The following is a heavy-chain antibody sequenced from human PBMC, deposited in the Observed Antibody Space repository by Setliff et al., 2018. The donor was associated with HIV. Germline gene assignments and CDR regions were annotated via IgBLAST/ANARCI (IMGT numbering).Heavy chain of an antibody. D-gene: IGHD3-9*01. CDR3: AGSMLTDYYTFGADY. CDR1: GGTFSSYA. J-gene: IGHJ4*02. V-gene: IGHV1-69*05. CDR2: IIPIFGKT. Sequence: SVKVSCKASGGTFSSYAISWVRQAPGQGLEWMGGIIPIFGKTNYAQKFQVRVTITTDESTTTAYMELSSLSSEDTALYYCAGSMLTDYYTFGADYWGQGTLVSVSS.